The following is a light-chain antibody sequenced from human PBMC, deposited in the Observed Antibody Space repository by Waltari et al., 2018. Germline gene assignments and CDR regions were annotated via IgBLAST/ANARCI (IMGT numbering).Light chain of an antibody. J-gene: IGLJ2*01. CDR2: DVS. CDR3: SSYISSSTLEL. V-gene: IGLV2-14*03. CDR1: SSDVGGYHY. Sequence: QSALTQPASVSGSPGQSITISCTGTSSDVGGYHYVSWYQQHPGKAPKPTIYDVSNRPSGGSNRFSGSKCGNTASLTISGLQAEDEADYYCSSYISSSTLELFGGGTSLTVL.